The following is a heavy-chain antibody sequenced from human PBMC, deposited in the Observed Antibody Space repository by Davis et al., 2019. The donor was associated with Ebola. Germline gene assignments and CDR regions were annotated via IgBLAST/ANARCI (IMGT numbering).Heavy chain of an antibody. CDR1: GYTFTNYG. V-gene: IGHV1-18*01. CDR2: ISGFNGNT. J-gene: IGHJ4*02. CDR3: ARDLVAYYDSSGYADY. D-gene: IGHD3-22*01. Sequence: AASVKVSCKASGYTFTNYGINWVRQAPGQGLEWMGWISGFNGNTDYAQKFQGRVSMTTDTSTTTAYMELRSLRSDDTAVYYCARDLVAYYDSSGYADYWGQGTLVTVSS.